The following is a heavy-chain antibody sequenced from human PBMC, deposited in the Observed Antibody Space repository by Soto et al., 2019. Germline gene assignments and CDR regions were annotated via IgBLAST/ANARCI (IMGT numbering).Heavy chain of an antibody. CDR2: IYYSGST. D-gene: IGHD6-19*01. CDR3: ARTRAVWFDP. V-gene: IGHV4-39*01. CDR1: GGSISSSSYY. Sequence: QLQLQESGPGLVKPSETLSLTCTVSGGSISSSSYYWGWIRQPPGKGLEWIGSIYYSGSTYYNPSLKSRVTISVDTSKNQFSLKLSAVTAADTAVYYCARTRAVWFDPWGQGTLVTVSS. J-gene: IGHJ5*02.